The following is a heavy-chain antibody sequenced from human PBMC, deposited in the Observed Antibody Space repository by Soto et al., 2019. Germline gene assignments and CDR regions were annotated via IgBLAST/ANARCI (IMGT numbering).Heavy chain of an antibody. CDR3: ARGQMWAHFDF. V-gene: IGHV3-64*01. J-gene: IGHJ4*02. D-gene: IGHD1-26*01. Sequence: EVQLVESGGGLVQPGGSLRLSCAASGFTFSTYAMRWVRQAPGKGLEYVSAISTHGDTTYYANSVKGRFTISRDNSKSTLYLQMGSLRAEDLAVYYCARGQMWAHFDFWGQGTLVTVSS. CDR2: ISTHGDTT. CDR1: GFTFSTYA.